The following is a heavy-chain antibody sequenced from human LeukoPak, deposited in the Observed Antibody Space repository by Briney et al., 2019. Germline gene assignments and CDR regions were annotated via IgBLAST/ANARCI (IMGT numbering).Heavy chain of an antibody. CDR3: AGGAGYSYGDFDY. D-gene: IGHD5-18*01. J-gene: IGHJ4*02. Sequence: SETLSLTCTVSGGSISSYYWGWIRQPPGKGLEWIGSIYYSGSTYYNPSLKSRVTISVDTSKNQFSLKLSSVTAADTAVYYCAGGAGYSYGDFDYWGQGTLVTVSS. V-gene: IGHV4-39*07. CDR2: IYYSGST. CDR1: GGSISSYY.